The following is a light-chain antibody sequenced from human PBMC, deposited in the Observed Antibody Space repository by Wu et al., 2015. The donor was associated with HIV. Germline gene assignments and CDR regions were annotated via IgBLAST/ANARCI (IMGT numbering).Light chain of an antibody. CDR2: AAS. Sequence: DIQMTQSPSSLSASVGDRVTITCRASQSISTYLNWYQQKPGKAPKLLISAASSLQSGVPSRFSGSGSGTDFTLTISSLQPEDFATYYCQQGYSTPRTFGQGTKVEIK. J-gene: IGKJ1*01. V-gene: IGKV1-39*01. CDR3: QQGYSTPRT. CDR1: QSISTY.